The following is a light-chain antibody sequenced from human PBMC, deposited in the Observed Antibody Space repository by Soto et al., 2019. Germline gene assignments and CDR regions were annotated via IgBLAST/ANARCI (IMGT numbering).Light chain of an antibody. CDR1: QSVSSN. CDR2: GAF. J-gene: IGKJ5*01. Sequence: EIVMTQSPATLSVSPGERVTLSCRASQSVSSNLAWYQQKSGQAPRLLIYGAFTRATGIPARFSGSGSGTEFTLTISSLQSEDFAIYYCQQYNKWPPVTFGQGTRLEIK. V-gene: IGKV3-15*01. CDR3: QQYNKWPPVT.